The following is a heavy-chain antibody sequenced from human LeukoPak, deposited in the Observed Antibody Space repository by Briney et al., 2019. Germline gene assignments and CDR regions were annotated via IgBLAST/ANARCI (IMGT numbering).Heavy chain of an antibody. J-gene: IGHJ5*02. Sequence: GGSLRLSCAASGFTFSSYSMNWVRQAPGKGLEWVSSISSSSSYIYYADSVKGRFTISRDNAKNSLYLQMNSLRAEDTAVYYCARGRLPDYGGNSNWFDPWGRGTLVTVSS. V-gene: IGHV3-21*01. D-gene: IGHD4-23*01. CDR3: ARGRLPDYGGNSNWFDP. CDR2: ISSSSSYI. CDR1: GFTFSSYS.